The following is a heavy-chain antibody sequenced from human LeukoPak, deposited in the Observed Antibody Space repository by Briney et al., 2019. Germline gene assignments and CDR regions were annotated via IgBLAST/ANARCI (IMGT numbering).Heavy chain of an antibody. J-gene: IGHJ4*02. CDR1: GGSISSYY. CDR2: IYYSGST. CDR3: ARVTGGDYVDY. Sequence: SETLSLTCTVSGGSISSYYWSWIRQPPGKGLEWIGYIYYSGSTNYNPSLKSQVTISVDTSKNQFSLKLSSVTAADTAVYYCARVTGGDYVDYWGQGTLVTVSS. D-gene: IGHD1-14*01. V-gene: IGHV4-59*01.